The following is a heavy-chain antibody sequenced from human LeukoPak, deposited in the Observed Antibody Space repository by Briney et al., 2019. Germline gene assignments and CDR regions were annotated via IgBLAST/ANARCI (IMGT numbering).Heavy chain of an antibody. CDR2: FYYSGST. J-gene: IGHJ4*02. CDR3: ARGRSNGWFY. V-gene: IGHV4-39*01. CDR1: GGSISNSSYF. Sequence: TSETLSLTCTVSGGSISNSSYFWGWIRQPPGKGLEWIGTFYYSGSTYYNPSLRGRVTISVDTSKNQFSLKLSSVTAADTAVYYCARGRSNGWFYWGQGTLVTVSS. D-gene: IGHD2-8*01.